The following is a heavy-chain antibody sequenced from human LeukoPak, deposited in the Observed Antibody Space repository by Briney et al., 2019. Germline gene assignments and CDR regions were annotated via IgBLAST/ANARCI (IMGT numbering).Heavy chain of an antibody. CDR2: IYYSGST. V-gene: IGHV4-39*07. Sequence: PSETLSLTCTVSGGSISSSSYYWGWIRQPPGKGLEWIGSIYYSGSTYYNPSLKSRVTISVDTSKNQFSLKLSSVTAADTAVYYCARDGPLHCSSTSCYTLYFDYWGQGTLVTVSS. CDR3: ARDGPLHCSSTSCYTLYFDY. D-gene: IGHD2-2*02. J-gene: IGHJ4*02. CDR1: GGSISSSSYY.